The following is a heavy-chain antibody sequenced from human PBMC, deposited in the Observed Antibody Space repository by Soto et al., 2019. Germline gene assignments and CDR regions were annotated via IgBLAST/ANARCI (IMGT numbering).Heavy chain of an antibody. CDR1: GFTFSSYA. D-gene: IGHD6-19*01. CDR3: ARGAGGCDAFDI. CDR2: ISYDGSNK. J-gene: IGHJ3*02. Sequence: QVQLVESGGGVVQPGRSLRLSCAASGFTFSSYAMHWVRQAPGKGLEWVAVISYDGSNKYYADSVKGRFTISRDNSKNTLYLQMTGPRAEDTAVYYCARGAGGCDAFDIWGQGTMVTVSS. V-gene: IGHV3-30-3*01.